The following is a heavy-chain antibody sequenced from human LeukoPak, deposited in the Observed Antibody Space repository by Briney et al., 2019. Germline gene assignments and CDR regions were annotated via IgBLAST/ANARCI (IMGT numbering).Heavy chain of an antibody. Sequence: ASVKVSCKASGGTFSSYAISWVRQAPGQGLEWMGWISTYNGNTNYAQKLQGRVTMTTDTSTSTAYMELRSLRSDDTAVYYCARVYYYDSSGHKGGYYFDYWGQGTLVTVSS. CDR1: GGTFSSYA. V-gene: IGHV1-18*01. CDR3: ARVYYYDSSGHKGGYYFDY. CDR2: ISTYNGNT. D-gene: IGHD3-22*01. J-gene: IGHJ4*02.